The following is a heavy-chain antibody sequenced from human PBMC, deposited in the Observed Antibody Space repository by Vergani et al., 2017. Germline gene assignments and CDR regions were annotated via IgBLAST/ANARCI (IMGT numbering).Heavy chain of an antibody. D-gene: IGHD4-23*01. CDR1: GFTFSSYS. V-gene: IGHV3-20*04. Sequence: EVQLVESGGGLVKPGGSLRLSCAASGFTFSSYSMNWVRQAPGKGLEWVSGINWNGGSTGYADSVKGRFTISRDNAKNSLYLQMNSLRAEDTALYYCARGDYGGNSRGGDAFDIWGQGTMVTVSS. CDR2: INWNGGST. CDR3: ARGDYGGNSRGGDAFDI. J-gene: IGHJ3*02.